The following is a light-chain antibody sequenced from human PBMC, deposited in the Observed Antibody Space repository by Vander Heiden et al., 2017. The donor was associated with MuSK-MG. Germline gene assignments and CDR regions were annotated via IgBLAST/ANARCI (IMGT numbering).Light chain of an antibody. CDR3: QQYGSSPSIT. Sequence: EIVLTQSPGTLSLSPGERATLSCRASQSVSASYLAWYQQRPGQSPRLLIHAASTRATGIPDRFSGSGSGTHFTLTISRLEPEDFAVYYCQQYGSSPSITFGQGTRLEIK. V-gene: IGKV3-20*01. CDR1: QSVSASY. CDR2: AAS. J-gene: IGKJ5*01.